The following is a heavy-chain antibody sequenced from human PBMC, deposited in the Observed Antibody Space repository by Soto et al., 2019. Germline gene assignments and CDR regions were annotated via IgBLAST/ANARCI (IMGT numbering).Heavy chain of an antibody. J-gene: IGHJ4*02. Sequence: ASVKVSCKASGYTFTRYAMHWVRQAPGQRLEWMGWINAGNGNTKYSQKFQGRVTITTDTSASTAYMELSSLRSEDTAVYYCARDGAVAGDSNFDYWGQGTLVTVSS. D-gene: IGHD6-19*01. CDR1: GYTFTRYA. V-gene: IGHV1-3*01. CDR3: ARDGAVAGDSNFDY. CDR2: INAGNGNT.